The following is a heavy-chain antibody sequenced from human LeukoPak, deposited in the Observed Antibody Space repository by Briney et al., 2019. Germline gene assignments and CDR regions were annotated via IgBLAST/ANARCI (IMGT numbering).Heavy chain of an antibody. V-gene: IGHV4-34*01. J-gene: IGHJ3*02. CDR3: ARAGAYYGSGIRLDI. Sequence: SETLSVTCVGYGGSFSGYFWSWIRQPPGKGLEWIGEINHRGSTNYNPSLKSRVTISVGTSKNQFSLKLSYVTAAGTAVYYCARAGAYYGSGIRLDIWVQGTMVTVSS. CDR2: INHRGST. D-gene: IGHD3-10*01. CDR1: GGSFSGYF.